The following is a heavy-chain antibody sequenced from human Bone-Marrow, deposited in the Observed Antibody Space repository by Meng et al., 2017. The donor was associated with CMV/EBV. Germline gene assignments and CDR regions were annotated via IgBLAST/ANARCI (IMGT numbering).Heavy chain of an antibody. D-gene: IGHD1-26*01. V-gene: IGHV3-23*03. CDR3: AKVLAWGYFDY. Sequence: GGSLRLSCAASGFTFSSYAMSWVRQAPGKGLEWVSVIYSGGSSTYYADSVKGRFTISRDNSKNTLYLQMDSLRAEDTAVYYCAKVLAWGYFDYWGQGTLVTVSS. CDR2: IYSGGSST. J-gene: IGHJ4*02. CDR1: GFTFSSYA.